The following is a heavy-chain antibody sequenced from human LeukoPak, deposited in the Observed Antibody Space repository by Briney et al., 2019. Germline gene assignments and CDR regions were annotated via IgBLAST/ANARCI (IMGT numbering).Heavy chain of an antibody. Sequence: GGSLRLSCAASGFTFDDYAMHWVRQAPGKGLEWVSGISWNSGSIGYADSVKGRFTISRDNAKNSLYLQMNSLRAEDTALYYCAKDILSIGALVGELSFQHWGQGTLVTVSS. CDR2: ISWNSGSI. J-gene: IGHJ1*01. V-gene: IGHV3-9*01. CDR1: GFTFDDYA. D-gene: IGHD3-10*01. CDR3: AKDILSIGALVGELSFQH.